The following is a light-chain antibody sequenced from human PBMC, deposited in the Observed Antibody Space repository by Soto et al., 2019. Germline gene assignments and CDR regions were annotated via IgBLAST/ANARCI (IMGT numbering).Light chain of an antibody. CDR3: QQYNSYPWT. J-gene: IGKJ1*01. CDR2: GAA. V-gene: IGKV1-17*01. Sequence: DIQMTQSPSSLSASVGDRVAIPCRASQNIRNYLNWYQQKPGKAPRVLIYGAASLHSGVPSRCSGSGAGTECTRTISSLQPEDVETDDCQQYNSYPWTFGQGTKVDIK. CDR1: QNIRNY.